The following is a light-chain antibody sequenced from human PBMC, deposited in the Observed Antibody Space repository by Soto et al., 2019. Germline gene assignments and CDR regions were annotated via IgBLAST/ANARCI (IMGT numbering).Light chain of an antibody. CDR2: GAS. CDR1: QSVSSSY. J-gene: IGKJ2*01. CDR3: QQYGSSYT. Sequence: PGERATLSCRASQSVSSSYLAWYQQKPGQAPRLLIYGASSRAAGIPDRFSGSGSGTDFTLAISRLEPEDFAVYFCQQYGSSYTFGQGTKLEIK. V-gene: IGKV3-20*01.